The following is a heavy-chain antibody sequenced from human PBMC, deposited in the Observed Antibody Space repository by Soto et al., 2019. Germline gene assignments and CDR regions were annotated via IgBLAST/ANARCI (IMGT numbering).Heavy chain of an antibody. J-gene: IGHJ4*02. Sequence: GGSLRLSCAASGFPFSSYSLNWVRQAPGKGLEWVSSISSSSYIYYADSLQGRFIISRDNAKNSLYLQMNSLRAEDTAVYYCARGLPIATITYFAYWGQGTLVTVSS. CDR3: ARGLPIATITYFAY. V-gene: IGHV3-21*01. CDR2: ISSSSYI. CDR1: GFPFSSYS. D-gene: IGHD5-12*01.